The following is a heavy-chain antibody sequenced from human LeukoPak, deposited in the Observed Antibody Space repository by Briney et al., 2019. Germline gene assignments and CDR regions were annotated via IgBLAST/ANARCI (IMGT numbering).Heavy chain of an antibody. V-gene: IGHV3-9*01. D-gene: IGHD3-9*01. J-gene: IGHJ4*02. Sequence: PGGSLRLSCAASGFTFDDYAMHWVRQAPGKGLEWVSGISWNSGSIGYADSVKGRFTISRDNAKNSLYLQMNSLRAEDTALYYCAKDWGVGDYDILTGLFDYWGQGTLVTVSS. CDR2: ISWNSGSI. CDR1: GFTFDDYA. CDR3: AKDWGVGDYDILTGLFDY.